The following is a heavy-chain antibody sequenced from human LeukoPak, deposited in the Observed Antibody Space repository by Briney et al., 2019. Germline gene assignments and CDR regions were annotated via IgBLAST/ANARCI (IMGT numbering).Heavy chain of an antibody. Sequence: ASVKVSCRASGYTFTAYYIHWVRQAPGQGLEWMGWINPNSGGTNYAQKFQGRVTMTRDTSINTVYMELSRLRSDDTAIYYCEGDRERSGWTAFDYWGQGTLVTVPS. D-gene: IGHD6-19*01. CDR2: INPNSGGT. V-gene: IGHV1-2*02. J-gene: IGHJ4*02. CDR1: GYTFTAYY. CDR3: EGDRERSGWTAFDY.